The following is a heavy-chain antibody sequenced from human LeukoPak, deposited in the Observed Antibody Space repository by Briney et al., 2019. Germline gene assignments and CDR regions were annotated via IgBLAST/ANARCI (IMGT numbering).Heavy chain of an antibody. CDR3: ARDSSGYYSYYFDY. D-gene: IGHD3-22*01. CDR1: GFTFSSYS. Sequence: PGGSLRLSCAASGFTFSSYSMNWVRQAPGEGLEWVSYISSSSSTIYYADSVKGRFTISRDNAKNSLYLQMNSLRAEDTAVYYCARDSSGYYSYYFDYWGQGTLVTVSS. V-gene: IGHV3-48*01. J-gene: IGHJ4*02. CDR2: ISSSSSTI.